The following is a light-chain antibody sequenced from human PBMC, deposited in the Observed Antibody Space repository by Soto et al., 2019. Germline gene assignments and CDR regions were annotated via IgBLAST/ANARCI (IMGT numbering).Light chain of an antibody. J-gene: IGKJ1*01. V-gene: IGKV1-5*01. CDR2: DAS. Sequence: QLTQSPSTLSASVGDRVTITCRASQSISSWLAWYQQKPGKAPKLLIYDASSLESGVPSRFSGSGSGTEFTLTISSLQPDDFATYYCQQYNSYWTFGQGTKVDIK. CDR3: QQYNSYWT. CDR1: QSISSW.